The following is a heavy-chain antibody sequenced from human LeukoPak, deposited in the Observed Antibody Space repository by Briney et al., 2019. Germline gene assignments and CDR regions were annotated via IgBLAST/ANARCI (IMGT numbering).Heavy chain of an antibody. D-gene: IGHD4-17*01. V-gene: IGHV4-30-4*01. Sequence: PSETLSLTCTVSGGSISSGDYYWSWIRQPPGKGLEWIGYIYYSGSTYYNPSLESRVTISVDTSKNQFSLKLSSVTAADTAVYYCARDSPFLGDYGNYGMDVWGQGTTVTVSS. J-gene: IGHJ6*02. CDR2: IYYSGST. CDR3: ARDSPFLGDYGNYGMDV. CDR1: GGSISSGDYY.